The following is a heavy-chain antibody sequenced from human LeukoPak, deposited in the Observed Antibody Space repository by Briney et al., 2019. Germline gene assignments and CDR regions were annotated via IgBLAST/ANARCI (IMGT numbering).Heavy chain of an antibody. CDR1: GGSISSGGYY. J-gene: IGHJ3*02. CDR3: ARSPYSSSWFSFDI. CDR2: IYYSGST. D-gene: IGHD6-13*01. Sequence: SETLSLTCTVSGGSISSGGYYWRWIRQHPGKGLEWIGYIYYSGSTYYNPSLKSRVTISVDTSKNQFSLKLSSVTAADTAVYYCARSPYSSSWFSFDIWGQGTMVTVSS. V-gene: IGHV4-31*03.